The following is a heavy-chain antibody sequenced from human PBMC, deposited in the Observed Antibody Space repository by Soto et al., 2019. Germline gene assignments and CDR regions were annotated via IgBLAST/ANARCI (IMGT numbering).Heavy chain of an antibody. CDR3: ARGNYDYIWGSYQPLDP. CDR2: IYYSGST. D-gene: IGHD3-16*02. J-gene: IGHJ5*02. CDR1: GGSISSYY. V-gene: IGHV4-59*08. Sequence: SETLSLTCTVSGGSISSYYWSWIRQPPGKGLEWIGYIYYSGSTNYNPSLKSRVTISVDTSKNQFSLKLSSVTAADTAVYYCARGNYDYIWGSYQPLDPWGQGTLVTVSS.